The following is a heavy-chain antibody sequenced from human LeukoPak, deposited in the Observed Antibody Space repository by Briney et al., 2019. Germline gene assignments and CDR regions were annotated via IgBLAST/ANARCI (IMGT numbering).Heavy chain of an antibody. V-gene: IGHV3-23*01. Sequence: GGSLRLSCAASGFTFSSYAMSWVRQAPGKGLEWVSAISGSGGSTYYADSVKGRFTISRDNSKNTLYLQMNSLRAEDTAVYYCAKWRSPGHTSTPDYWGQGTLVTVSS. D-gene: IGHD3-3*02. CDR3: AKWRSPGHTSTPDY. CDR1: GFTFSSYA. CDR2: ISGSGGST. J-gene: IGHJ4*02.